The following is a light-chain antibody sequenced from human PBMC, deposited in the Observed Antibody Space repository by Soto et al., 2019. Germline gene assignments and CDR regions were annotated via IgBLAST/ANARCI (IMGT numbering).Light chain of an antibody. CDR1: SSDVGAYKD. J-gene: IGLJ3*02. CDR2: EVT. V-gene: IGLV2-8*01. Sequence: QSVTISGSGTSSDVGAYKDFSCYQQYPGKAPKLLMYEVTKRPSRVPDRISGSKPGNTASLTVSRLQGVDEADYCCTSYVSTDIWVFGGATKLTVL. CDR3: TSYVSTDIWV.